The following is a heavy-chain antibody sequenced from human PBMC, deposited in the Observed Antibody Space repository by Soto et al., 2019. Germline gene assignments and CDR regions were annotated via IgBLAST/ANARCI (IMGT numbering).Heavy chain of an antibody. D-gene: IGHD3-3*01. J-gene: IGHJ6*03. CDR1: GFTFSSYW. V-gene: IGHV3-7*01. CDR3: ARDRRFLEWLPSPYYYYYYMDV. CDR2: IKQDGSEK. Sequence: GGSLRLSCAASGFTFSSYWMSWVRQAPGKGLEWVANIKQDGSEKYYVDSVKGRFTISRDNAKNSLYLQMNSLRAEDTAEYYCARDRRFLEWLPSPYYYYYYMDVWGKGTTVTVSS.